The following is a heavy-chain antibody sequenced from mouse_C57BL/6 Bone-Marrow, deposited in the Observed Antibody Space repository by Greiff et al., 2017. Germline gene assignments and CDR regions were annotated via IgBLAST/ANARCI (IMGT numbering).Heavy chain of an antibody. D-gene: IGHD2-5*01. Sequence: VQLQQPGAELVKPGASVKMSCKASGYTFTSYWLTWVKQRPGQGLEWIGDIYPGSGSTNYNEKFKSKATLTVDTSSSTAYMQRSSLTSEDSAVYYCARPYYSNYWYFDVWGTGTTVTASS. V-gene: IGHV1-55*01. CDR1: GYTFTSYW. CDR2: IYPGSGST. CDR3: ARPYYSNYWYFDV. J-gene: IGHJ1*03.